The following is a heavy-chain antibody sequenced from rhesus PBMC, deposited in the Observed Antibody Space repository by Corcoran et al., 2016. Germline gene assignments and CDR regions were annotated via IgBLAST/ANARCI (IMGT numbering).Heavy chain of an antibody. CDR1: GGSITSSH. J-gene: IGHJ4*01. CDR3: ASGAAAGRRFDY. Sequence: QLQLQESGPGLVKPSETLSVTCAVSGGSITSSHWSWIRQAPGKGLEWFGYIYGSGSSTKFNPSLKSAVTVSVATSRTQLYLKLRSVTAADTAVYYCASGAAAGRRFDYWGQGVLVTVSS. V-gene: IGHV4-169*02. CDR2: IYGSGSST. D-gene: IGHD6-25*01.